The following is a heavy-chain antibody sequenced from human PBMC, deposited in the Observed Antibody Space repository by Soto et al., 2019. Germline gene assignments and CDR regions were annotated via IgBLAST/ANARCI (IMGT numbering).Heavy chain of an antibody. CDR3: AREWRGRSAKVRGVISHWFDP. J-gene: IGHJ5*02. D-gene: IGHD3-10*01. CDR1: GGSISSGGYY. Sequence: QVQLQESGPGLVKPSQTLSLTCTVSGGSISSGGYYWSWIRQHPGKGLEWIGYIYYSGSTYYNPSLKSRVTISVDTSKNQFSLKLSSVTAADTAVYYCAREWRGRSAKVRGVISHWFDPWGQGTLVTVSS. CDR2: IYYSGST. V-gene: IGHV4-31*03.